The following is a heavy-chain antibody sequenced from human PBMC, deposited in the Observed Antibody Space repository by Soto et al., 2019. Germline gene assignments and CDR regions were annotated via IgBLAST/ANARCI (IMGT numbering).Heavy chain of an antibody. D-gene: IGHD6-19*01. CDR1: GYTFTSYA. J-gene: IGHJ4*02. Sequence: QVQLVQSGAEVKKPGASVKVSCKASGYTFTSYAMHWVRQAPGQRLEWMGWINAGNGNTKYSQKFQGRVTITRDTAASTAYMELSSLRSEDTAVYYCARDRAGDSSGWYGGFDYWGQGTLVTVSS. CDR2: INAGNGNT. V-gene: IGHV1-3*01. CDR3: ARDRAGDSSGWYGGFDY.